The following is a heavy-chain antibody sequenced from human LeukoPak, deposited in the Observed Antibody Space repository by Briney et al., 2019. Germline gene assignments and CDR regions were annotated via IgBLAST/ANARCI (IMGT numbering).Heavy chain of an antibody. V-gene: IGHV1-18*01. CDR3: ARDHSNWNYAPDF. CDR1: GYTFTRYG. CDR2: ISAPNGNT. D-gene: IGHD1-7*01. Sequence: ASVKVSCKASGYTFTRYGISWVRQAPGQGLQWLGWISAPNGNTNYAQKLRDRVTMSTDTSTGTAYLDVRGLTSDDAAVYYCARDHSNWNYAPDFWGQGTLVTVSS. J-gene: IGHJ4*02.